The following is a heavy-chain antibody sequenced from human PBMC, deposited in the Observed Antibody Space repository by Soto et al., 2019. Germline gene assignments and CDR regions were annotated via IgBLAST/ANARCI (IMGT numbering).Heavy chain of an antibody. Sequence: GESLKISCKGSGYSFTSYWIGRVRQMPGKGLEWMGTIYPGDSDTRYSPSFQGQVTISADKSISTAYLQWSSLKASDTAMYYCARQYYYDSSGYYDSAFDIWGQGTMVTVSS. CDR1: GYSFTSYW. CDR3: ARQYYYDSSGYYDSAFDI. CDR2: IYPGDSDT. J-gene: IGHJ3*02. D-gene: IGHD3-22*01. V-gene: IGHV5-51*01.